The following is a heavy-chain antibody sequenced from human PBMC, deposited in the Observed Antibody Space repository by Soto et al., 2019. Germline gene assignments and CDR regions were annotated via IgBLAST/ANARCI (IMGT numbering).Heavy chain of an antibody. Sequence: QVQLVQSGAEVKKPGSSVKVSCKASGGTFSRYAISWVRQAPGQGLEWMGGIIPIFGTANYAQKFQGRVTITADESTSTAYMELSSLRSEDTAVYYCARVGESGSYIPSFDYWGQGPLVTVSS. CDR2: IIPIFGTA. CDR3: ARVGESGSYIPSFDY. J-gene: IGHJ4*02. V-gene: IGHV1-69*01. D-gene: IGHD1-26*01. CDR1: GGTFSRYA.